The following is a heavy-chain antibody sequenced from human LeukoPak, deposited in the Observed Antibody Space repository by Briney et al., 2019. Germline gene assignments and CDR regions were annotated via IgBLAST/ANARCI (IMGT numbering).Heavy chain of an antibody. V-gene: IGHV4-59*08. Sequence: SETLSLTCTVSGGSISSYYWSWIRQPPGKGLEWIGYIYYSGSTNYNPSLKSRVTISVDTSKNQFSLKLSSVTAADTAVYYCARQGGDSWFDHWGQGTLVTVSS. CDR3: ARQGGDSWFDH. J-gene: IGHJ5*02. CDR1: GGSISSYY. D-gene: IGHD2-21*02. CDR2: IYYSGST.